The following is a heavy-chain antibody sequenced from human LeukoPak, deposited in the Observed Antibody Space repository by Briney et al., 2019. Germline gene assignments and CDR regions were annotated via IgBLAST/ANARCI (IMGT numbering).Heavy chain of an antibody. CDR2: INPNSGGT. CDR1: GYTFTGYY. J-gene: IGHJ5*02. Sequence: ASVKVSCKASGYTFTGYYMHWVRQAPGQGLEWMGWINPNSGGTNYAQKFQGRVTMTRDTSISTAYMELSRLRSDDTAVYYCARDPSGPYNWFDPWGQGTLVTVSP. CDR3: ARDPSGPYNWFDP. V-gene: IGHV1-2*02.